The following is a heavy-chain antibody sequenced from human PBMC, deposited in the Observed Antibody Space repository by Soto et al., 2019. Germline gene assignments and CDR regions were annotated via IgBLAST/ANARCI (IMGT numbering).Heavy chain of an antibody. D-gene: IGHD2-15*01. J-gene: IGHJ6*02. V-gene: IGHV3-30*18. Sequence: QMQLVESGGGVVQPGRSLRLSCAASGFIFSSYGMHWVRQAPGKGLEWVTFISYDGSIKYYGDSVKGRFTISRDNSKNKLYLQMNSLRAEDTAVYYCANGGEGGREEHYYSGLDVWGQGTTVTVSS. CDR1: GFIFSSYG. CDR3: ANGGEGGREEHYYSGLDV. CDR2: ISYDGSIK.